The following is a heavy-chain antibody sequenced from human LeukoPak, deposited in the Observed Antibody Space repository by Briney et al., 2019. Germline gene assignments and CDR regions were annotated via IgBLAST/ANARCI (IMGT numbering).Heavy chain of an antibody. J-gene: IGHJ4*02. CDR2: IIPILGIA. CDR1: GGTFSSYA. Sequence: ASVKVSRKASGGTFSSYAISWVRQAPGQGLEWMGRIIPILGIANYAQKFQGRVTITADKSTSTAYMELSSLRSEDTAVYYCARDREYSSSWYDPYFDYWGQGTLVTVSS. CDR3: ARDREYSSSWYDPYFDY. D-gene: IGHD6-13*01. V-gene: IGHV1-69*04.